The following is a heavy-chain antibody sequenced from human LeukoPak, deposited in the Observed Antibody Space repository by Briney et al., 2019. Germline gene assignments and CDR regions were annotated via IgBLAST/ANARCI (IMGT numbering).Heavy chain of an antibody. CDR1: GYTFTSYY. CDR3: ARDRSRYSGSGLDY. D-gene: IGHD1-26*01. CDR2: IIPIFGTA. Sequence: SVKVSCKASGYTFTSYYMHWVRQAPGQGPEWMGGIIPIFGTANYAQKFQGRVTITADESTSTAYMELSSLRSEDTAVYYCARDRSRYSGSGLDYWGQGTLVTVSS. V-gene: IGHV1-69*13. J-gene: IGHJ4*02.